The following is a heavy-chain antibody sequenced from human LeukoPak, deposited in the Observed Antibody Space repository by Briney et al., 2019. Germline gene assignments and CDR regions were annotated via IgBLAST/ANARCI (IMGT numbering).Heavy chain of an antibody. Sequence: PGGSLRLSCAASGFTFSSYDMHWVRQAPGKGLEWVSPIGTAGDTYYPGSVKGRFTISRENAKNSLYLQMNSLRAGDTAVYYCARGGATGPNYYYYYMDVWGKGTTVTVSS. CDR2: IGTAGDT. V-gene: IGHV3-13*01. CDR3: ARGGATGPNYYYYYMDV. CDR1: GFTFSSYD. J-gene: IGHJ6*03. D-gene: IGHD1-26*01.